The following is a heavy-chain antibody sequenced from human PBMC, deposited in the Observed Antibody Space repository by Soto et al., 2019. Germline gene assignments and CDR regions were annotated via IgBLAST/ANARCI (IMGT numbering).Heavy chain of an antibody. Sequence: SETLSLTCAVYGGSFSGYYWSWIRQPPGKGLEWIGEINHSGSTNYNPSLKSRVTISVDTSKNQFSLKLSSVTAADMAVYYCARGLRIAARPPRGYFDYWGQGTLVTVSS. CDR1: GGSFSGYY. V-gene: IGHV4-34*01. CDR2: INHSGST. J-gene: IGHJ4*02. D-gene: IGHD6-6*01. CDR3: ARGLRIAARPPRGYFDY.